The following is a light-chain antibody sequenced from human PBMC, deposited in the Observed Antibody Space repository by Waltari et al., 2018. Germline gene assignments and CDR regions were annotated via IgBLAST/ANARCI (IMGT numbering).Light chain of an antibody. CDR1: NSNLGSNT. CDR2: SNN. CDR3: AAWDDSLNDFV. J-gene: IGLJ1*01. V-gene: IGLV1-44*01. Sequence: QSVLTQPPSASGTPGQRVTISCSGSNSNLGSNTVSWYQQLPGTAPKRLGYSNNQLPLVVPDRVSASKARAKASLAISGLQSEDEADYYCAAWDDSLNDFVFGAGTKVTVL.